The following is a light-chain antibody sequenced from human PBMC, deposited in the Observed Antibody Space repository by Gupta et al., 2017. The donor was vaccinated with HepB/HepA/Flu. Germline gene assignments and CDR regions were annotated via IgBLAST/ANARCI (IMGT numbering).Light chain of an antibody. CDR2: EVR. J-gene: IGLJ3*02. CDR3: CSCAGSLLV. V-gene: IGLV2-11*01. Sequence: QSALHPPRSVSGSPGQEVTHSFPGTRSDVGGDNYVSWYQPHPGKAPQLMIYEVRKLPSRVPDCVSGSKSVNTASLTISGLQAEDEAYYDCCSCAGSLLVFGGGTKLTVL. CDR1: RSDVGGDNY.